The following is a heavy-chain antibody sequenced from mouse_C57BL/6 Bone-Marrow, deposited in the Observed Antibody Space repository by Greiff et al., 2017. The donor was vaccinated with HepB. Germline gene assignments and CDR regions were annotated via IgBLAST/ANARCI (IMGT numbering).Heavy chain of an antibody. D-gene: IGHD1-1*01. J-gene: IGHJ1*03. CDR1: GFTFSDYY. V-gene: IGHV5-16*01. CDR3: ARDLLYYGSSYLYWYFDV. CDR2: INYDGSST. Sequence: EVKVEESEGGLVQPGSSMKLSCTASGFTFSDYYMAWVRQVPEKGLEWVANINYDGSSTYYLDSLKSRFIISRDNAKNILYLQMSSLKSEDTATYYCARDLLYYGSSYLYWYFDVWGTGTTVTVSS.